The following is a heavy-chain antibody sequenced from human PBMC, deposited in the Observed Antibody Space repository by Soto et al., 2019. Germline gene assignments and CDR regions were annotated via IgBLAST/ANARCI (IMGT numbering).Heavy chain of an antibody. D-gene: IGHD3-16*02. CDR1: GFTFSSYG. J-gene: IGHJ5*02. V-gene: IGHV3-30*18. CDR3: AKDGRVAYDYVWASYRPSWFDP. Sequence: GGSLRLSCAASGFTFSSYGMHWVRQAPGKGLEWVAVISYDGSNKYYADSVKGRFTISRDNSKNTLYRQMNSLRAEDTAVYYCAKDGRVAYDYVWASYRPSWFDPCGQGTLVTVSS. CDR2: ISYDGSNK.